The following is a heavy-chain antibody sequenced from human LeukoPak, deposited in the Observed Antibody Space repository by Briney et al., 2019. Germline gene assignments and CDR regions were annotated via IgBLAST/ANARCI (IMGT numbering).Heavy chain of an antibody. CDR3: ARDSDEAAAFHI. J-gene: IGHJ3*02. D-gene: IGHD6-25*01. Sequence: SETLSLTCTVSGGSISSGSYYWSWIRQPAGKGLEWIGRIYTSGSTNYNPSLRSRVTMSVDTSKNQFSLKLSSVTAADTAVYYCARDSDEAAAFHIWGQGTTVTVSS. CDR2: IYTSGST. CDR1: GGSISSGSYY. V-gene: IGHV4-61*02.